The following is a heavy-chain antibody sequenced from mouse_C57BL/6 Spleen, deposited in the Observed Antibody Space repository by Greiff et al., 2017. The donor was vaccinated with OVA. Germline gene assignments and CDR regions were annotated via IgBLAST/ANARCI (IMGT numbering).Heavy chain of an antibody. CDR1: GYAFSSYW. CDR2: IYPGDGDT. Sequence: VHLVESGAELVKPGASVKISCKASGYAFSSYWMNWVKQRPGKGLEWIGQIYPGDGDTNYNGKFKGKATLTADKSSSTAYMQLSSLTSEDSAVYFCARSGLGGLDYWGQGTTLTVSS. V-gene: IGHV1-80*01. J-gene: IGHJ2*01. D-gene: IGHD3-3*01. CDR3: ARSGLGGLDY.